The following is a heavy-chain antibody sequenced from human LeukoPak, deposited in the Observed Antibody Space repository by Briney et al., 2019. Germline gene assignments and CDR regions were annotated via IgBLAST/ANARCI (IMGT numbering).Heavy chain of an antibody. CDR1: GFTFSSYA. J-gene: IGHJ4*02. V-gene: IGHV3-23*01. CDR3: AKVNSMVRGASDY. Sequence: GGSLRPSCAASGFTFSSYAMSWVRQAPGKGLEWVSAISGSGGSTYYADSVKGRFTISRDNSKNTLYLQMNSLRAEDTAVYYCAKVNSMVRGASDYWGQGTLVTVSS. D-gene: IGHD3-10*01. CDR2: ISGSGGST.